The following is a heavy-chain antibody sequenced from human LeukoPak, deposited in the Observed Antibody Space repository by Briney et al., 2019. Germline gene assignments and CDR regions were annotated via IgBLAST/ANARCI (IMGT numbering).Heavy chain of an antibody. V-gene: IGHV3-33*01. CDR2: IWYDGSNK. CDR1: GFTFSSYG. CDR3: ARKPYQLLSFDY. D-gene: IGHD2-2*01. J-gene: IGHJ4*02. Sequence: GRSLRLSCAASGFTFSSYGMHWVRQAPGKGLEWVAVIWYDGSNKYYADSVKGRFTISSDNSKNTLYLQMNSLRAEDTAVYYCARKPYQLLSFDYWGQGTLVTVSS.